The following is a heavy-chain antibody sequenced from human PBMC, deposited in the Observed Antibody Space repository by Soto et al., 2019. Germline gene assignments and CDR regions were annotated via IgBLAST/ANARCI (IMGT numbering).Heavy chain of an antibody. CDR2: IKSKSDGGTT. D-gene: IGHD2-21*01. J-gene: IGHJ4*02. Sequence: EVQLVESGGGLVKPGGSLRLSCAASGFTFSNAWMSWVRQAPGKGLEWVGRIKSKSDGGTTDYGTPVKGRFTMSRDDSKNTLYLHMNSLKTEDTAMYYCTTSPFVYCDGGWCPDYWGQGTLVTVSS. CDR1: GFTFSNAW. V-gene: IGHV3-15*01. CDR3: TTSPFVYCDGGWCPDY.